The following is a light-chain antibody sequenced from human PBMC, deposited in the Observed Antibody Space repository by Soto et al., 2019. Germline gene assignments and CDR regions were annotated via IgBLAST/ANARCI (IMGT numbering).Light chain of an antibody. Sequence: EIVLTQSPGTLSLSPGERVTLSCRASQNVRSNYLAWYQQKPGQAPRLLIYGASTRASGIPERFSGSGSGTDFTLTISRLAPEDVAVYYCQDYGSSEWTFGQGTKVDIK. CDR3: QDYGSSEWT. J-gene: IGKJ1*01. CDR2: GAS. CDR1: QNVRSNY. V-gene: IGKV3-20*01.